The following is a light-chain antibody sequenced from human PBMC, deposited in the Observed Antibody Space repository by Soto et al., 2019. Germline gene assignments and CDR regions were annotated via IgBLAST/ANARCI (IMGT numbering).Light chain of an antibody. CDR2: DAS. V-gene: IGKV1-5*01. Sequence: DIQMTQSPSTLSASVGDRFTITCRASQTISSWLAWYQQKPGKAPKLLIYDASSLESGVPSRFSGSGSGTEFTLTISSLQPEDFGTYYCLQHNLFPRTFGQGTKVDIK. J-gene: IGKJ1*01. CDR3: LQHNLFPRT. CDR1: QTISSW.